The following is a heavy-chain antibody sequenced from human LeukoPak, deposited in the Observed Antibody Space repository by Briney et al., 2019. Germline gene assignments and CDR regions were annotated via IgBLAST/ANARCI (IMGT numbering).Heavy chain of an antibody. J-gene: IGHJ2*01. D-gene: IGHD6-19*01. CDR1: GGSISSSNW. Sequence: PSETLSLTFAVSGGSISSSNWWSWVRQPPGKGLEWIGEIYHSGSTNYNPSLKSRVTISVDKSKNQFSLKLSSVTAADTAVYYCARDRTEGRGYSSLGHFDLWGRGTLVTVSS. V-gene: IGHV4-4*02. CDR2: IYHSGST. CDR3: ARDRTEGRGYSSLGHFDL.